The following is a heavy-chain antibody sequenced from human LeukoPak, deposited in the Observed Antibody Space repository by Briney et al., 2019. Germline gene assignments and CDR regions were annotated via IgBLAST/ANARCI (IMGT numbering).Heavy chain of an antibody. V-gene: IGHV5-51*01. Sequence: GKSLKISCKGSGYSFTSYWIGWVRQMPGKGLEWMGIIYPGDSDTRYSPSFQGQVTISADKSISTAYLQWSSLKASDTAMYYCARLSCSSTSCQNYFDYWGQRTLVTVSS. CDR1: GYSFTSYW. CDR3: ARLSCSSTSCQNYFDY. D-gene: IGHD2-2*01. CDR2: IYPGDSDT. J-gene: IGHJ4*02.